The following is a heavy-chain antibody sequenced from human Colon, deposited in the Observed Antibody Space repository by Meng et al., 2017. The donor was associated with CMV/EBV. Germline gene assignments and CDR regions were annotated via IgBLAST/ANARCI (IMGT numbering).Heavy chain of an antibody. CDR3: VRSTGWNSYFDF. CDR2: IKHDGHEE. Sequence: GGSLRLSCNASGFTFSSYWMNWVRRVPGKGLEWVAKIKHDGHEEKYLDSVEVRFTISRDNTKKSLYLQMSSLRVEDTGLYICVRSTGWNSYFDFWGQGAQVTVSS. J-gene: IGHJ4*02. CDR1: GFTFSSYW. V-gene: IGHV3-7*01. D-gene: IGHD1-7*01.